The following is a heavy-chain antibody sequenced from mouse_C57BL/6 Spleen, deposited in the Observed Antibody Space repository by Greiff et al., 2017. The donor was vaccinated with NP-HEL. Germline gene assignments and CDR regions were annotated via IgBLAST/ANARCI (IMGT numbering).Heavy chain of an antibody. CDR3: ARGLLRLDY. CDR2: IYPSDSET. V-gene: IGHV1-61*01. J-gene: IGHJ2*01. Sequence: QVQLQQPGAELVRPGSSVKLSCKASGYTFTSYWMDWVKQRPGQGLEWIGNIYPSDSETHYNQKFKDKATLTVDKSSSTAYMQLSSLTSEDSAVYYCARGLLRLDYWGQSTTLTVSS. CDR1: GYTFTSYW. D-gene: IGHD2-3*01.